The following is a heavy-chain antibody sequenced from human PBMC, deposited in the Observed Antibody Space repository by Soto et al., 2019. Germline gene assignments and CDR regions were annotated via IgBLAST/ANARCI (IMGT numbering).Heavy chain of an antibody. CDR2: VNDGWGA. CDR1: GASISNYY. CDR3: VRQGFGALHGLVDV. Sequence: QVHLQQSGPGLVKPSETLSLSCTISGASISNYYWSWIRQVPGKGMEWIGYVNDGWGAAYNPSLPGRAALSLDTSRRLLSRKLTSVTATDTAVYYCVRQGFGALHGLVDVWGQGTTVTVSS. D-gene: IGHD3-10*01. J-gene: IGHJ6*02. V-gene: IGHV4-59*08.